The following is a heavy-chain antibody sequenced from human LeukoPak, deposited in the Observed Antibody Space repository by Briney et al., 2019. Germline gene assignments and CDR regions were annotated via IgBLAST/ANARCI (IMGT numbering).Heavy chain of an antibody. Sequence: GGSLRLSCAASGLTFSSSWMSWVRQAPGRGLEWVANIDQDGDEKYYVDSVKGRFTISRDNAKNSLYLQMNSLIPEDTAVYYCAKSGSFFDFDYWGQGTLVTVSS. CDR2: IDQDGDEK. CDR3: AKSGSFFDFDY. V-gene: IGHV3-7*01. D-gene: IGHD1-26*01. J-gene: IGHJ4*02. CDR1: GLTFSSSW.